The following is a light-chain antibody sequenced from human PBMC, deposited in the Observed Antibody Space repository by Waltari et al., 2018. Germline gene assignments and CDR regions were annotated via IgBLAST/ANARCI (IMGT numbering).Light chain of an antibody. CDR2: AAS. J-gene: IGKJ3*01. CDR3: QQSHSPPFT. CDR1: QSVTTS. Sequence: DIQMTQSPASLAASLGDRVTITCRPSQSVTTSLNWHQQKSGEPPKLLISAASSFQSGVPSRFSGSGSGTDFTLTITHLQPEDVATYFCQQSHSPPFTFGPGTKV. V-gene: IGKV1-39*01.